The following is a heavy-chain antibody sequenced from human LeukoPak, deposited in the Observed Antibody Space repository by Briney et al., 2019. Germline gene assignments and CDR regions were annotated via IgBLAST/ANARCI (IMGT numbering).Heavy chain of an antibody. CDR3: ARVGGLSTSSGYYYGMDV. Sequence: GGSLRLSCAASGFTFSSYWMNWVRQAPGKGLVWVSRIKSDGSTTNYADSVKGRFAISRDNAKNTLYLQMNSLRAEDTAAYYCARVGGLSTSSGYYYGMDVWGQGTTVTVSS. CDR2: IKSDGSTT. J-gene: IGHJ6*02. V-gene: IGHV3-74*01. CDR1: GFTFSSYW. D-gene: IGHD6-6*01.